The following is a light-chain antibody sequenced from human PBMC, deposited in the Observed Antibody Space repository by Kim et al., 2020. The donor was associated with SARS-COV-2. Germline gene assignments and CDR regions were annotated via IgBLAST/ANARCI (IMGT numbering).Light chain of an antibody. CDR3: QSYDSSLSGWV. CDR1: SSNIGAGYD. J-gene: IGLJ3*02. CDR2: GNN. V-gene: IGLV1-40*01. Sequence: QRVTISCTGRSSNIGAGYDVHWYQQFPGTAPRLLIYGNNNRPSGVPDRFSGSQSGTSASLAITGLQAEDGADYYCQSYDSSLSGWVFGGGTQLTVL.